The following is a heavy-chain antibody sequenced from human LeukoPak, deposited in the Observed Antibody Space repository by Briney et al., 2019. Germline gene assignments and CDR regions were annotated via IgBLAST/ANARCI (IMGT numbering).Heavy chain of an antibody. D-gene: IGHD3-10*01. CDR3: ARPPYGSGSVRLDY. CDR1: GFTFSSYW. J-gene: IGHJ4*02. Sequence: GGSLRLSCAASGFTFSSYWMSWVRQAPGKGLEWVANIKQDGSEKYYVDSVKGRFTISRDNAKNSLYLQMNSLRAEDTAVYYCARPPYGSGSVRLDYWGQGTLVTVSS. CDR2: IKQDGSEK. V-gene: IGHV3-7*01.